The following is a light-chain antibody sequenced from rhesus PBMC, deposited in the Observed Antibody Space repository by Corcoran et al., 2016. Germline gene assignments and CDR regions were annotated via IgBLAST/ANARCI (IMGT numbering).Light chain of an antibody. V-gene: IGKV1-21*01. J-gene: IGKJ4*01. CDR3: HQYISTPLT. CDR2: KAS. CDR1: QAISSW. Sequence: DILMTQSPSSLSASVGDRATISALASQAISSWVAWYQQKPGKDPNLLINKASSLQSGVPSGFSGSGSGTDFTLTVSSLRPEDFSTYYCHQYISTPLTVGGGTKVEI.